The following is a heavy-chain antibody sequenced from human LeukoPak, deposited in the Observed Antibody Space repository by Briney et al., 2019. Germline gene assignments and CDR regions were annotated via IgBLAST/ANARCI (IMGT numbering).Heavy chain of an antibody. J-gene: IGHJ4*02. CDR3: ARGPEGQSIVATMGYYFDY. CDR2: INPNSGGT. CDR1: GYTFTGYY. V-gene: IGHV1-2*02. D-gene: IGHD5-12*01. Sequence: GASVKVSCKASGYTFTGYYMHWVRQAPGQGLEWMGWINPNSGGTNYAQKFQGRVTMTRDTSISTAYMELSRLRSDDTAVYYCARGPEGQSIVATMGYYFDYWGQGTLVTVSS.